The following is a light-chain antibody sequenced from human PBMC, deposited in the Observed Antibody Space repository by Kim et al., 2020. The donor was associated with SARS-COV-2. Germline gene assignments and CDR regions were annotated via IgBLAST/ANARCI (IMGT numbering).Light chain of an antibody. CDR1: NIGRKS. CDR2: YDS. CDR3: QVWDSTSEHPRV. V-gene: IGLV3-21*04. J-gene: IGLJ3*02. Sequence: SYELTQPPSVSVAPGKTARITCGGNNIGRKSVHWYQQKPGQAPVLVIYYDSDRPSGIPERFSGSNSGNTATLTISRVEAGDEADYYCQVWDSTSEHPRVF.